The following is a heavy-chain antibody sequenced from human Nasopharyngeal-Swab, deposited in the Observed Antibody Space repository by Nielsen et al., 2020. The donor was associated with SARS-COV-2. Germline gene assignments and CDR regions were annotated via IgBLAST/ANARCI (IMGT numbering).Heavy chain of an antibody. CDR3: ARDGTGYYGSGSNYYNYYMDV. D-gene: IGHD3/OR15-3a*01. CDR2: VSHDGKNK. V-gene: IGHV3-30*04. J-gene: IGHJ6*03. Sequence: GESLKISCAASGFTFSSFTIHWVRQAPGKGLEWVAVVSHDGKNKYYADSVKGRFTISRDNSKNTLYLQMNRLRTDDTAIYYCARDGTGYYGSGSNYYNYYMDVWGKGTTVSVSS. CDR1: GFTFSSFT.